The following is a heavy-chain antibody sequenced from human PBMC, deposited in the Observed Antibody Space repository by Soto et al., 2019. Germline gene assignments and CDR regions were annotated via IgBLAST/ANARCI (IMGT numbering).Heavy chain of an antibody. D-gene: IGHD1-20*01. Sequence: QVQLVESGGGVVQPGRSLRLSCAASGFTFSNYGTHWVRQAPGKGLEWVAVIWFDGSNKYYADSVKGRFTISRDNSKNTLYLQMHSLRAEDTAVYYCARVGITATTFRGFDYWGQGTLVTVSS. J-gene: IGHJ4*02. CDR1: GFTFSNYG. V-gene: IGHV3-33*01. CDR3: ARVGITATTFRGFDY. CDR2: IWFDGSNK.